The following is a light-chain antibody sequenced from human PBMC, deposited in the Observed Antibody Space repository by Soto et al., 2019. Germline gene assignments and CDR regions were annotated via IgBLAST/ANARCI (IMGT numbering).Light chain of an antibody. Sequence: IVSAHSPCTLPLSPVESAPLSCSASQSVSNNYLAWYQQKSGQAPRLVIYGASSRAAGIPDRFSGSGSGTDFTLTITRLEPEDFAVYHCQQYDGSPRTFGQGTNVDI. CDR3: QQYDGSPRT. V-gene: IGKV3-20*01. CDR1: QSVSNNY. CDR2: GAS. J-gene: IGKJ1*01.